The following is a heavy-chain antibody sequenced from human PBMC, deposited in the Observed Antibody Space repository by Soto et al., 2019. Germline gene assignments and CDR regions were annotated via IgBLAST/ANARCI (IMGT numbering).Heavy chain of an antibody. J-gene: IGHJ4*01. V-gene: IGHV3-23*01. CDR2: ITAYGDST. D-gene: IGHD2-21*02. CDR3: AKDPVWDVGDWYSPTGFDP. CDR1: GVTFSNYA. Sequence: EVQLLESGGGVVQPGGSLRLSCAASGVTFSNYAMSWVRQAPGQGLEWVSAITAYGDSTHYADSVKGRFTISRDTPKNTRDVQIESLSAEDPAVYYCAKDPVWDVGDWYSPTGFDPWAEGTVVAVSS.